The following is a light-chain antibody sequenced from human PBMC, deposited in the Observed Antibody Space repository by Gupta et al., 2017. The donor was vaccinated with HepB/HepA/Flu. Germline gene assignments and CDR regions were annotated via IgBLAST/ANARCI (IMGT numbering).Light chain of an antibody. V-gene: IGKV3-15*01. J-gene: IGKJ4*01. Sequence: VMTHSPATLPLSPGATATLSCSASQFISTYFAWYQHTPGQAPRVVIYGASTRDTGSPARGRGSGYGKEFSHTIKGRQSEELAVYYGQQNQGRPLFTFGGGTKVEIK. CDR2: GAS. CDR1: QFISTY. CDR3: QQNQGRPLFT.